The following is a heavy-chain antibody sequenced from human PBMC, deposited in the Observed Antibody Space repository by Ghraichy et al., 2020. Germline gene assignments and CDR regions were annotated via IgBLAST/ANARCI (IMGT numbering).Heavy chain of an antibody. CDR2: INPSGGST. Sequence: ASVKVSCKASGYTFTSYYMHWVRQAPGQGLEWMGIINPSGGSTSYAQKFQGRVTMTRDTSTSTVYMELSSLRSEDTAVYYCARANDYSNYGVGTYFDYWGQGTLVTVSS. CDR3: ARANDYSNYGVGTYFDY. D-gene: IGHD4-11*01. V-gene: IGHV1-46*01. J-gene: IGHJ4*02. CDR1: GYTFTSYY.